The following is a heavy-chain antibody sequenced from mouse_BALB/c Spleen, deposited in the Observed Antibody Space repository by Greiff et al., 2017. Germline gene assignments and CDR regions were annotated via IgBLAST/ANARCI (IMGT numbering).Heavy chain of an antibody. CDR3: NAGHFDY. CDR1: GFNIKDYY. Sequence: VQLQQSGAELVRSGASVKLSCTASGFNIKDYYMHWVKQRPEQGLEWIGWIDPENGDTEYAPKFQGKATMTADTSSNTAYLQPSSLTSEDTAVYYCNAGHFDYWGQGTTLTVSS. CDR2: IDPENGDT. V-gene: IGHV14-4*02. J-gene: IGHJ2*01.